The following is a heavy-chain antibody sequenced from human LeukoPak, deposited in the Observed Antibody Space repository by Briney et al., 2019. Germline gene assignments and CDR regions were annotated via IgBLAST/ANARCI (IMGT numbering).Heavy chain of an antibody. V-gene: IGHV3-23*01. CDR1: GFSLTTYA. CDR3: AAILTGYYYFDY. Sequence: GGSLRLSCAASGFSLTTYAMGWVRQAPGKGLEWVSVINDRGDSTYYADSVKGRFTISRDSSKNTLYLQMNSLRAEDTAVYYCAAILTGYYYFDYWGQGTLVTVSS. D-gene: IGHD3-9*01. CDR2: INDRGDST. J-gene: IGHJ4*02.